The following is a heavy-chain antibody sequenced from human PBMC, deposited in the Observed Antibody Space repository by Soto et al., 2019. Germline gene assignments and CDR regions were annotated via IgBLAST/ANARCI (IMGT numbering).Heavy chain of an antibody. Sequence: EVQLVESGGGLVQPGGSLRLSCAASGFTFSDHYMDWVRQAAGKGLEWVGRTRNKATSYTTEYAASVKGRFTISRDDSKNALYLQMNSLKTEDTAVSYCARRYGDYGADDAYDIWGQGTIVTVSS. V-gene: IGHV3-72*01. D-gene: IGHD4-17*01. CDR1: GFTFSDHY. CDR2: TRNKATSYTT. J-gene: IGHJ3*02. CDR3: ARRYGDYGADDAYDI.